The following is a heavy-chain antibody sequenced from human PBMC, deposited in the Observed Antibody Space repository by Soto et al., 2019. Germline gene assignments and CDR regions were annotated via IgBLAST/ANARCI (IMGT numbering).Heavy chain of an antibody. Sequence: SETLSLTCTVSGGSISSADYYWSWVRQHPGKGLEWIGNIHYSGRTYYNPSLKSRLTISVDTSKNQFSLTLISVTAADTAVFYCARHFDSPNASDIWGQGTMVTVSS. D-gene: IGHD3-9*01. J-gene: IGHJ3*02. CDR3: ARHFDSPNASDI. CDR2: IHYSGRT. V-gene: IGHV4-31*03. CDR1: GGSISSADYY.